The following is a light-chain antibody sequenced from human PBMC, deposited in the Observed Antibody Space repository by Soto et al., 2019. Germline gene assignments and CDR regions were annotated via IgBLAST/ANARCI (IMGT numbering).Light chain of an antibody. J-gene: IGKJ2*01. CDR3: QQYNGYSPGYT. V-gene: IGKV1-5*01. CDR2: DAS. Sequence: DIQMTQSPSTLSASVGDRVTITCRASQSISSWLAWYQQKPGKAPKLLIYDASSLESGVPSRFSGSGSGTEFTLTINSLQPDDFATYYCQQYNGYSPGYTFGQGTKLEIK. CDR1: QSISSW.